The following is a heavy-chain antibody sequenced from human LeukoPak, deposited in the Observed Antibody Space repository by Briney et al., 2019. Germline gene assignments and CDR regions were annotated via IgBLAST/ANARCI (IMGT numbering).Heavy chain of an antibody. V-gene: IGHV3-9*01. CDR2: ISWDSGTI. CDR3: AKDMSVGHSFADYFDY. D-gene: IGHD5-18*01. CDR1: GFTFDDYA. J-gene: IGHJ4*02. Sequence: PGGSLRLSCAASGFTFDDYAMHWVRQAPGKGLEWVSGISWDSGTIGYADSVKGRFTISRDNAKNALYLQMNSLRVEDTALYYCAKDMSVGHSFADYFDYWGQGILVTVSS.